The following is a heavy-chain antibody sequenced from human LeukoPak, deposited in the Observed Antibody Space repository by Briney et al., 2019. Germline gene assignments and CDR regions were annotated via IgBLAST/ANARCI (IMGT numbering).Heavy chain of an antibody. CDR2: ISAYNGKT. D-gene: IGHD3-3*01. Sequence: ASVKVSCKASGYIFRSYGISWVRQAPGQGLEWMGWISAYNGKTNYAQKVQGRVTLTTDTSTSTAYMEMRGLISDDTAVYYCARGLSDDFRSFYQDYWGQGTLLIVSP. J-gene: IGHJ4*02. CDR1: GYIFRSYG. CDR3: ARGLSDDFRSFYQDY. V-gene: IGHV1-18*01.